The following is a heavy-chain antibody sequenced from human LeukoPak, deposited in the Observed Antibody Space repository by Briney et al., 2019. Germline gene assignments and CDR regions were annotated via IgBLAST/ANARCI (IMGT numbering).Heavy chain of an antibody. CDR3: ARQLGYCSSTSCYADKVDY. CDR1: GGSISSSSYH. CDR2: IYYSGST. Sequence: NPSETLSLTCTVSGGSISSSSYHWGWIRQPPGKGLEWIGSIYYSGSTYYNPSLKSRVTISVDTSKNQFSLKLSSVTAADTAVYYCARQLGYCSSTSCYADKVDYWGQGTLVTVSS. J-gene: IGHJ4*02. D-gene: IGHD2-2*01. V-gene: IGHV4-39*01.